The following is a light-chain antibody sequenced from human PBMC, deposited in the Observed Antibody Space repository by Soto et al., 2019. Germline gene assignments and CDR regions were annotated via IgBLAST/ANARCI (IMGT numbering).Light chain of an antibody. Sequence: EIVLAQSPATLSVPPGERVTLSCRATQTIGNELAWYLQRPGQAPRLLMYGASTRATDIPARFSGSGSGTEFTLTITGLQSEDFAVYYCQQYNSYSSTFGQGTRLEIK. J-gene: IGKJ5*01. V-gene: IGKV3-15*01. CDR1: QTIGNE. CDR3: QQYNSYSST. CDR2: GAS.